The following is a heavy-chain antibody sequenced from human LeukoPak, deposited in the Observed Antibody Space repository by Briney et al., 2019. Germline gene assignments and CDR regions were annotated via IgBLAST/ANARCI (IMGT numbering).Heavy chain of an antibody. D-gene: IGHD2-2*02. V-gene: IGHV4-34*01. J-gene: IGHJ5*02. CDR2: INHSGST. CDR1: GGSFSGYY. CDR3: ARGLENVVVPAAISRFDP. Sequence: SETLSLTCAVYGGSFSGYYWSWIRQPPGKGLEWIGEINHSGSTNYNPSLKSRVTISVDTSKNQFSLKLSSVTAADTAVYYCARGLENVVVPAAISRFDPWGQGTLVTVSS.